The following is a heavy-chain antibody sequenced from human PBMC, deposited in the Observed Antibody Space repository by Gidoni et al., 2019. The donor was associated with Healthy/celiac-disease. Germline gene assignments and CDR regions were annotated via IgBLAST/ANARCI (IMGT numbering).Heavy chain of an antibody. J-gene: IGHJ5*02. CDR1: GYSISSGYY. CDR2: IYHSGST. V-gene: IGHV4-38-2*01. Sequence: QVQLQESGPGLVKPSETLSLTCAVSGYSISSGYYWGWIRQPPGKGLEWIGSIYHSGSTYYNPSLKSRVTISVYTSKNQFSLKLSSVTAADTAVYYCARGVAYGDYGELGWFDPWGQGTLVTVSS. CDR3: ARGVAYGDYGELGWFDP. D-gene: IGHD4-17*01.